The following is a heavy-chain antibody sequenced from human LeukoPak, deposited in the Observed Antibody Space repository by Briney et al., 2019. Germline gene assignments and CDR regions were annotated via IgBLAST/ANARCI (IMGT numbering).Heavy chain of an antibody. D-gene: IGHD6-19*01. CDR1: GFTFSTYA. V-gene: IGHV3-30-3*01. CDR2: ISNDGSIK. J-gene: IGHJ4*02. Sequence: AGTSLRLSCAASGFTFSTYAMNWVRQAPGKGLECLAVISNDGSIKSYAGSVKGRFTISRDNSKNTLYVQMDSLRAEDTAVYYCASGWQSDLWGQGTLVTVSS. CDR3: ASGWQSDL.